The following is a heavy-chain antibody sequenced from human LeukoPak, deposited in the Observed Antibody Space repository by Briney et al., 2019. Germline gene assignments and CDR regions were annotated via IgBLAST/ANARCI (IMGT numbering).Heavy chain of an antibody. Sequence: WESLSLTCTVSGYSISSGYNWGWIRQPPGKGLGWIGSIYHGGSTYYTPSLKGRVTISVDTTTNYFSLKLTSVTATNTAVYYCARGGGMGHYYYYMDVWGKGTTGTIS. CDR3: ARGGGMGHYYYYMDV. V-gene: IGHV4-38-2*02. J-gene: IGHJ6*03. D-gene: IGHD5-24*01. CDR2: IYHGGST. CDR1: GYSISSGYN.